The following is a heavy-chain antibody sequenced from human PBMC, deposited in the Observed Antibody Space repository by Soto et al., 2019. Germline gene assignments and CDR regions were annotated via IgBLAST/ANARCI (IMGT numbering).Heavy chain of an antibody. Sequence: QVQLVQSGAEVKKPGASVKVSCKASGYTFTGYYMHWVRQAPGQGLEWMGWINPNRGGTNYAQKFQGMVTMTRDTSISTAYMELSRLRSDDTAVYYCARVPPNCSGGSCYSVFDYWGQGTLVTVSS. CDR3: ARVPPNCSGGSCYSVFDY. V-gene: IGHV1-2*02. D-gene: IGHD2-15*01. CDR2: INPNRGGT. J-gene: IGHJ4*02. CDR1: GYTFTGYY.